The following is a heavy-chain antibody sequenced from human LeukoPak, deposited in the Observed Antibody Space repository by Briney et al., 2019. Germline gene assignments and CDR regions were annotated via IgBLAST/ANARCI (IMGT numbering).Heavy chain of an antibody. CDR2: ISSSGTTI. D-gene: IGHD1-26*01. V-gene: IGHV3-48*03. Sequence: GGSLRLSCAASGFTFSSYEMNWVRQAPGKGLEWISYISSSGTTISYADSVKGRFTISRDNARNSLYLQVNSLRAEDTAVYYCARWDNYGMDVWGQGTTVTVSS. CDR3: ARWDNYGMDV. J-gene: IGHJ6*02. CDR1: GFTFSSYE.